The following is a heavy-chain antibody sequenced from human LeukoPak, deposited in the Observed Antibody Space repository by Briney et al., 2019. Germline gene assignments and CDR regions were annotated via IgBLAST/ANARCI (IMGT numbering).Heavy chain of an antibody. CDR2: IYYSGST. J-gene: IGHJ6*03. CDR3: ARGDTAYYYYYMDV. D-gene: IGHD5-18*01. V-gene: IGHV4-59*11. Sequence: PSETLSLTCTVSGGSISSHYWSWIRQPPGKGLEWIGYIYYSGSTNYNPSLKSRVTISVDTSKNQFSLKLSSVTAADTAVYYCARGDTAYYYYYMDVWGKGTTVTVSS. CDR1: GGSISSHY.